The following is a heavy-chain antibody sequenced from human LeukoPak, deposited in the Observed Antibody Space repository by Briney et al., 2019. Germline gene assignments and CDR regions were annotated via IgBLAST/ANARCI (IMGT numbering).Heavy chain of an antibody. CDR3: ARVKTILDAFDI. CDR1: GYTFTGYY. J-gene: IGHJ3*02. D-gene: IGHD1-1*01. V-gene: IGHV1-2*02. CDR2: INPNSGGT. Sequence: RASVKVSCKASGYTFTGYYMHWVRQAPGQGLEWMGWINPNSGGTNYAQKFQGRVTMTRDTSISTAYMELSRLRSDDTAVYYCARVKTILDAFDIWGQGTMVTVSS.